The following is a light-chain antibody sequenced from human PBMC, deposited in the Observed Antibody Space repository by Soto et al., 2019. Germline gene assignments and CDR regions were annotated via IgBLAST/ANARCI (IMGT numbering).Light chain of an antibody. CDR3: QQYGSSLSIT. J-gene: IGKJ5*01. CDR1: QSVSSSY. CDR2: GAS. V-gene: IGKV3-20*01. Sequence: EIVLTQSPGTLSLSPGERATLSCRASQSVSSSYLAWYQQKHGQTPRLLIYGASRRATGIPNRFRGSGSGTDFTLIISRLEPEDFAVYYCQQYGSSLSITFGQGTRLEIK.